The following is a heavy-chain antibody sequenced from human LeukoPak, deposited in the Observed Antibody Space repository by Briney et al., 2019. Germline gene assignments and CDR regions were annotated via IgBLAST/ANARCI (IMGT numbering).Heavy chain of an antibody. J-gene: IGHJ3*02. V-gene: IGHV4-59*08. CDR2: IYYSGNT. Sequence: PSETLSLTCTVSGGSITGYYWSWIRQPPGKGLEWIGYIYYSGNTNYNSSLKSRVTISAATSKNQFSLKLSTVTAADTAVYYCARRKVMGIAMAGTGVWNAFDIWGQGTMVTVSS. D-gene: IGHD6-19*01. CDR3: ARRKVMGIAMAGTGVWNAFDI. CDR1: GGSITGYY.